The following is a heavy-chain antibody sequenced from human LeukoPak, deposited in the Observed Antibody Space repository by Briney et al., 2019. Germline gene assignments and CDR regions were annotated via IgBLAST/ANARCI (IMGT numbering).Heavy chain of an antibody. V-gene: IGHV3-74*01. J-gene: IGHJ6*03. CDR2: INSDGSST. CDR3: ARDHYSWGVYYYYMDV. Sequence: PGGSLRLSCAASGFTFSSYWMHWVRQAPGKGLVWVSRINSDGSSTSYADSVKGRFTISRDNAKNTLYLQMNSLRAEDTAVYYCARDHYSWGVYYYYMDVWGKGTTVTVSS. D-gene: IGHD4-11*01. CDR1: GFTFSSYW.